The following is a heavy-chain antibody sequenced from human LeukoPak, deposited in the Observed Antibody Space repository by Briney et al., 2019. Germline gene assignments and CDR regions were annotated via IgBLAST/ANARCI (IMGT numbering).Heavy chain of an antibody. Sequence: SVKVSCKASGGTFSSYAISWVRQAPGQGLEWMGRIIPILGIANYAQKFQGRVTITADKSTSTVYMELSSLRSEDTAVYYCARLLIQVGYYGSGTGKNTFEDIWGQGTMVTVSS. D-gene: IGHD3-10*01. J-gene: IGHJ3*02. CDR2: IIPILGIA. CDR1: GGTFSSYA. V-gene: IGHV1-69*04. CDR3: ARLLIQVGYYGSGTGKNTFEDI.